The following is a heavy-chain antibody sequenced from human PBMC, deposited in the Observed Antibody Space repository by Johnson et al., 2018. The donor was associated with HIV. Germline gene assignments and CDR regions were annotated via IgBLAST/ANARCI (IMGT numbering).Heavy chain of an antibody. CDR2: IRYDGSNK. V-gene: IGHV3-30*02. Sequence: QVQLVESGGGVVQPGGSLRLSCAASGFTFSSYGMHWVRQAPGKGLEWVAFIRYDGSNKYYADSVKGRFTISRDNSKNTLYLQMNSLRAEDTAVYYCAKWWFREVLPNAFDLWGQGTMVTVSS. J-gene: IGHJ3*01. CDR1: GFTFSSYG. CDR3: AKWWFREVLPNAFDL. D-gene: IGHD3-10*01.